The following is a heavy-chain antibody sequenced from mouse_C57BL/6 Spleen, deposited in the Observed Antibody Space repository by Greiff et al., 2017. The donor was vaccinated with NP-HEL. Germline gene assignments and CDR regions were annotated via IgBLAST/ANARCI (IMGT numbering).Heavy chain of an antibody. D-gene: IGHD1-1*01. V-gene: IGHV5-12*01. Sequence: EVKLQESGGGLVQPGGSLKLSCAASGFTFSDYYMYWVRQTPEKRLEWVAYISNGGGSTYYPDTVKGRFTISRDNAKNTLYLQMSRLKSEDTAMYYCARGTTVVATDAMDYWGQGTSVTVSS. J-gene: IGHJ4*01. CDR1: GFTFSDYY. CDR3: ARGTTVVATDAMDY. CDR2: ISNGGGST.